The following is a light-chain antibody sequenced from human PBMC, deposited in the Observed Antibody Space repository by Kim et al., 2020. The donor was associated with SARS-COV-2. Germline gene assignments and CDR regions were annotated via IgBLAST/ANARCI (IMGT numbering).Light chain of an antibody. V-gene: IGLV2-23*02. J-gene: IGLJ3*02. CDR3: CSFAGSAKWV. CDR2: EVS. Sequence: GQSITISCTGTSGDVGSYNLISWYQQHHGKAPKRMIYEVSVRPSGVSNRCSGAKSGNTASLTISGLQAEDEADYYCCSFAGSAKWVFGGGTQLTVL. CDR1: SGDVGSYNL.